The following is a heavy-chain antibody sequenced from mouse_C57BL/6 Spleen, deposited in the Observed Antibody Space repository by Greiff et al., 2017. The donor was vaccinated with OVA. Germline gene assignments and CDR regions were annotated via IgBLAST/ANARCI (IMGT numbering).Heavy chain of an antibody. J-gene: IGHJ3*01. CDR3: ARKDGYDEGFAY. D-gene: IGHD2-2*01. CDR1: GFSLTSYA. CDR2: IWTGGGT. V-gene: IGHV2-9-1*01. Sequence: QVQLKESGPGLVAPSQSLSITCTVSGFSLTSYAISWVRQPPGKGLEWLGVIWTGGGTNYTSALKSGLSISKDNSKSQVFLKMNMLQNDDTARYDGARKDGYDEGFAYWGQGTLVTVSA.